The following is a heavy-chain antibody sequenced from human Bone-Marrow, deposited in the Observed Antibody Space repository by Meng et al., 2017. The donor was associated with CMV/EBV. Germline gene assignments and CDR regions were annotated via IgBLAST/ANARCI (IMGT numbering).Heavy chain of an antibody. CDR1: GFTFSSYG. J-gene: IGHJ6*02. Sequence: GGSLRLSCAASGFTFSSYGMHWVRQAPGKGLEWVAFIRYDGSNKYYADSVKGRFTISRDNSKNTLYLQMNSLRAEDTAVYYCAKKRSGSGYYYYGMDVWGQGTTVTVPS. CDR2: IRYDGSNK. V-gene: IGHV3-30*02. CDR3: AKKRSGSGYYYYGMDV. D-gene: IGHD3-10*01.